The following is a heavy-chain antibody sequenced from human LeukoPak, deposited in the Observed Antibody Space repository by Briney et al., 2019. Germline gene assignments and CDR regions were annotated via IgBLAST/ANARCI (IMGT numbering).Heavy chain of an antibody. CDR1: GVSFSGYY. CDR3: ARRGLRYFDWLFSCYFDY. Sequence: SETLSLTCAVYGVSFSGYYWSWIRQPPGKGLEWIGEINHSGSTNYNPSLKSRVTISVDTSKNQFSLKLSSVTAADTAVYYCARRGLRYFDWLFSCYFDYWGQGTLVTVSS. D-gene: IGHD3-9*01. V-gene: IGHV4-34*01. CDR2: INHSGST. J-gene: IGHJ4*02.